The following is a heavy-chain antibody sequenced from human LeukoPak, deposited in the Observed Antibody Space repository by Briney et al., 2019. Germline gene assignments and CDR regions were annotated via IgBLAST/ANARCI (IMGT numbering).Heavy chain of an antibody. CDR3: ARNENSGWGYFDY. V-gene: IGHV3-23*01. CDR2: ISGSGGST. D-gene: IGHD5-12*01. CDR1: GFTFSSYA. Sequence: GGSLRLSCVGSGFTFSSYAMSWVRQAPGKGLEWVSVISGSGGSTYYAESVKGRFTISRDNSKNTLCLQMNSLRAEDTAVYYCARNENSGWGYFDYWGQGTLVTVSS. J-gene: IGHJ4*02.